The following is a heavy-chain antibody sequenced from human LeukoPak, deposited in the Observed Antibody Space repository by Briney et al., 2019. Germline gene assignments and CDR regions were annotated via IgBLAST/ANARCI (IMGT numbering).Heavy chain of an antibody. D-gene: IGHD6-19*01. CDR1: GFTFNTYT. V-gene: IGHV3-48*01. CDR3: ARDRGKAVSDY. Sequence: GGSLRLSCAASGFTFNTYTMNWVRQAPGKGLEWVSYISGSSGIIDYADSVRGRFTISRDNAKNSLYLQMNSLRAEDTAVYYCARDRGKAVSDYWGQGTLVTVSS. CDR2: ISGSSGII. J-gene: IGHJ4*02.